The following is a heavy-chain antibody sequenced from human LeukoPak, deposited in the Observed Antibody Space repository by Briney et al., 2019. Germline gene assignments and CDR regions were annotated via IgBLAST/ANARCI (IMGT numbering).Heavy chain of an antibody. Sequence: GGSLGLSCAGSGFIFSSTWMHWVRQAPGEGLVWVSRINSDGSTINYADSVKGRLTISRDNAKNTLYLQMNSLRVEDTALYFCATAGNYRFDYWGQGTLVTVSS. CDR2: INSDGSTI. CDR3: ATAGNYRFDY. J-gene: IGHJ4*02. V-gene: IGHV3-74*01. D-gene: IGHD1-7*01. CDR1: GFIFSSTW.